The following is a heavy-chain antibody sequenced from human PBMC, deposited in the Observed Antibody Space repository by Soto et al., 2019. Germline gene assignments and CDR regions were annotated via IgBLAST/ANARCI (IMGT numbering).Heavy chain of an antibody. V-gene: IGHV3-23*01. CDR3: AKPLGYDILTSSGWYPDY. D-gene: IGHD3-9*01. J-gene: IGHJ4*02. Sequence: GGSLRLSCAASGFTFSSYAMSWVRQAPGKGLEWVSAISGSGGSTYYADSVKGRFTISRDNSKNTLYLQMNSLRAEDTAVYYCAKPLGYDILTSSGWYPDYWGQGTLVTVSS. CDR2: ISGSGGST. CDR1: GFTFSSYA.